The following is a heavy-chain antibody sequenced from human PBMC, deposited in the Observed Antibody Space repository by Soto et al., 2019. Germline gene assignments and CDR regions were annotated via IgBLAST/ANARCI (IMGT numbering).Heavy chain of an antibody. J-gene: IGHJ4*02. CDR2: ISSSGSTI. V-gene: IGHV3-11*01. CDR1: GFTFSDYY. Sequence: PGGSLRPSCAASGFTFSDYYMSWIRQAPGKGLEWVSYISSSGSTIYYADSVKGRFTISRDNAKNSLYLQMNSLRAEDTAVYYCARAMVELPYYFDYWGQGTLVTVSS. D-gene: IGHD1-7*01. CDR3: ARAMVELPYYFDY.